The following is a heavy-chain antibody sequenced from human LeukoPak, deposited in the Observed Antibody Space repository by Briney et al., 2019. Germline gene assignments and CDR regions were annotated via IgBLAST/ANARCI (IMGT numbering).Heavy chain of an antibody. D-gene: IGHD4-17*01. V-gene: IGHV1-46*01. CDR3: ASSDDYGDYVGWFDP. CDR1: GYTFTSYY. Sequence: GASVKVSCKASGYTFTSYYMHWVRQAPGQGLEWMGIINPSGGSTSYAQKFQGRVTMTRDTSTSTVYMERSSLRSEDTAVYYCASSDDYGDYVGWFDPWGQGTLVTVSS. CDR2: INPSGGST. J-gene: IGHJ5*02.